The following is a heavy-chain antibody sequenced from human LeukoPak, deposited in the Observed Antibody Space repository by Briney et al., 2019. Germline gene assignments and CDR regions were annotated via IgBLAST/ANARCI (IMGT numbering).Heavy chain of an antibody. Sequence: MTSETLSLACTVSGGSISSYSWSWIRQPPGKGLEWIGYIYYSGSTNYNPSLKSRVTISVDTSKNQFSLKLSSVTAADTAVYYCARVGVGRFFEWLLYMDVWGKGTTVTVSS. CDR1: GGSISSYS. D-gene: IGHD3-3*01. V-gene: IGHV4-59*01. J-gene: IGHJ6*03. CDR2: IYYSGST. CDR3: ARVGVGRFFEWLLYMDV.